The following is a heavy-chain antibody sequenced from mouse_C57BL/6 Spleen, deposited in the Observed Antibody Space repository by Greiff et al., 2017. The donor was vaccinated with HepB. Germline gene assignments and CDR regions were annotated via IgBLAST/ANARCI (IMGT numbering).Heavy chain of an antibody. CDR3: AREGENYGSSYFDV. CDR2: INTNSGYT. D-gene: IGHD1-1*01. CDR1: GYTFTSYT. V-gene: IGHV1-4*01. J-gene: IGHJ1*03. Sequence: VKLMESGAELARPGASVKMSCKASGYTFTSYTMHWVKQRPGQGLEWIGYINTNSGYTKYNQKFKDKATLTADKSSSTAYMQLSSLTSEDSAVYYCAREGENYGSSYFDVWGTGTTVTFST.